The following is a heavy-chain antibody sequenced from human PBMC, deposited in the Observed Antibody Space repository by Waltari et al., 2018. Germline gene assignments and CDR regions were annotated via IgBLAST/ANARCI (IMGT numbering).Heavy chain of an antibody. V-gene: IGHV5-51*01. J-gene: IGHJ3*01. D-gene: IGHD2-2*01. CDR2: IYPSDSDT. CDR3: ATSDPYAAADAAFDV. CDR1: GYTFHNYW. Sequence: EFQVVQSGPEVKKPGESLKLSCRAAGYTFHNYWIAWVRQMPGKGLDWMGIIYPSDSDTKYSPTFQGRVTISADKSINTAYLQWNAVEASDTAIYYCATSDPYAAADAAFDVWGQGTIVTVS.